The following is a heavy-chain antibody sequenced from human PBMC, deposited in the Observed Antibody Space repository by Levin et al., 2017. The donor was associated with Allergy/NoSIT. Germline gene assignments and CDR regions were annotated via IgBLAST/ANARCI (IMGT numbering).Heavy chain of an antibody. J-gene: IGHJ2*01. CDR3: TRNHYGDYDWYFDL. V-gene: IGHV3-73*01. Sequence: GGSLRLSCAASGFTFSDSAIHWVRQASGKGLEWVGRIRSKTNNYATANAASVKGRFTMSRDDSKNTAYLQMNNLKTEDTAVYYCTRNHYGDYDWYFDLWGRGTRVTVSS. CDR1: GFTFSDSA. CDR2: IRSKTNNYAT. D-gene: IGHD4-17*01.